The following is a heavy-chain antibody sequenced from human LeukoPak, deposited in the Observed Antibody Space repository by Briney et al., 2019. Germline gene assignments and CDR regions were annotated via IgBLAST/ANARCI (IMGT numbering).Heavy chain of an antibody. D-gene: IGHD2-2*01. CDR1: GFTFSSYG. Sequence: PGGSLRLSCAASGFTFSSYGMHWVRQAPGKGLEWVAVISYDGSNKYYADSVKGRFTISRDNSKNTLYLQMNSLRAEDTAVYYCAKAICSSTSCYFDYWGQGTLVTVSS. J-gene: IGHJ4*02. CDR3: AKAICSSTSCYFDY. CDR2: ISYDGSNK. V-gene: IGHV3-30*18.